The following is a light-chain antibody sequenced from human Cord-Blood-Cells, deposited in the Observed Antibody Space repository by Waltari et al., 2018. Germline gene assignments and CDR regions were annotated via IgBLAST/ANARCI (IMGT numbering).Light chain of an antibody. CDR2: WAS. V-gene: IGKV4-1*01. CDR3: QQYYSTPILT. CDR1: QSVLYSSNNKNY. Sequence: DIVMTQSPDSLAVSLGERATINCKSSQSVLYSSNNKNYLAWYQQKPGQPPNLLIYWASTRESGVPDRFSGSGSGTDFTLTISSLQAEDVAVYYCQQYYSTPILTFGGGTKVEIK. J-gene: IGKJ4*01.